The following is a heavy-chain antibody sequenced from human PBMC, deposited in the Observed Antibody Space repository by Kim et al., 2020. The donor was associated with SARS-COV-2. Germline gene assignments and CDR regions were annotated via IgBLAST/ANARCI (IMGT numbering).Heavy chain of an antibody. CDR2: IWYDGSNK. J-gene: IGHJ2*01. CDR1: GFTFSSYG. D-gene: IGHD4-17*01. Sequence: GGSLRLSCAASGFTFSSYGMHWVRQAPGKGLEWVAVIWYDGSNKYYADSVKGRFTISRDNSKNTLYLQMNSLRAEDTAVYYCARATPTVVTPIHWYFDLWGRGTLVTVSS. V-gene: IGHV3-33*01. CDR3: ARATPTVVTPIHWYFDL.